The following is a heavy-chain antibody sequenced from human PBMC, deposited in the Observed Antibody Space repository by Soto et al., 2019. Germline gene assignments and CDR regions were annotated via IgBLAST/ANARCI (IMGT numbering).Heavy chain of an antibody. CDR1: RYTFTSFY. CDR2: INPSGGST. V-gene: IGHV1-46*01. Sequence: QVQLVQSGAEVKKPGASVKVSCKASRYTFTSFYMHWVRQAPGHGLEWMGIINPSGGSTTYAQKFQDRVTMTRDTSTSTVYMELSSLRSEDTAVYYCARDRTAGGYCSGGSCLGGWFDPWGQGTLVTVSS. J-gene: IGHJ5*02. CDR3: ARDRTAGGYCSGGSCLGGWFDP. D-gene: IGHD2-15*01.